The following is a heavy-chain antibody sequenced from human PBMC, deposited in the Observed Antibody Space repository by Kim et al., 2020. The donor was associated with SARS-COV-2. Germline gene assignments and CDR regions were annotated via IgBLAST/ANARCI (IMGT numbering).Heavy chain of an antibody. Sequence: NSGNTGYAQKFQGRVTMARNTSMTTAYMELSSLRSEGAAVYYCARGSFDSWGQGTLVTVAS. CDR3: ARGSFDS. V-gene: IGHV1-8*01. J-gene: IGHJ4*02. CDR2: NSGNT.